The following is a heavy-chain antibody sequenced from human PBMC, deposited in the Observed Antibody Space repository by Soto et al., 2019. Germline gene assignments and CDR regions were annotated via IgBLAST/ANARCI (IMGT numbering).Heavy chain of an antibody. Sequence: EVQLVESGGGLVQPGGSLRLSRAASGFSFSSKYMHWVRQISGKGLMWVSRINNDGSSTIYADSVKGRFTISRDNAENTVYLQMNSLRAEDTAVYFCARGDPLGDAFDFWGQGTMVDVSS. CDR2: INNDGSST. V-gene: IGHV3-74*01. CDR1: GFSFSSKY. J-gene: IGHJ3*01. CDR3: ARGDPLGDAFDF. D-gene: IGHD7-27*01.